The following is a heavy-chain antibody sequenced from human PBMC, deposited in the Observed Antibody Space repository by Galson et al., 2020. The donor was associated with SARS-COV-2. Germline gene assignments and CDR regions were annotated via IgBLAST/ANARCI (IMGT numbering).Heavy chain of an antibody. D-gene: IGHD3-10*01. Sequence: ASETLSLTCTVSGGSISSYYWGWIRQPAGKGLEWIGRVHTSGSTNYNPSLKSRVTISVDTSKNQWSVMLNSATAADTAVYYCARGYRDGSGSDNFDYWGQGTLVTVSS. V-gene: IGHV4-4*07. CDR3: ARGYRDGSGSDNFDY. CDR2: VHTSGST. J-gene: IGHJ4*02. CDR1: GGSISSYY.